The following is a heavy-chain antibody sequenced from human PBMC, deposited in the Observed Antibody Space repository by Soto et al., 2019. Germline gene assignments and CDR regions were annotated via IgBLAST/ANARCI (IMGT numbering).Heavy chain of an antibody. D-gene: IGHD6-19*01. CDR3: AREGQWLVRLGGVQYHGMDV. CDR1: GGTFSSSA. CDR2: IIPIFGTA. J-gene: IGHJ6*02. V-gene: IGHV1-69*01. Sequence: QVQLVQSGAEVKKPGSSVKVSCKASGGTFSSSAISWVRQAPGQGLEWMGGIIPIFGTANYAQKFQGRVTITADASAYTAYRERSRLTWEETAIYFCAREGQWLVRLGGVQYHGMDVWGQGTTVTVSS.